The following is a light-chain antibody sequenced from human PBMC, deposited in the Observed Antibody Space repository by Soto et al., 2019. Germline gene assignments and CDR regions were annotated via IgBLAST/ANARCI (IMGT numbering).Light chain of an antibody. CDR3: SSYTSSSTLGV. J-gene: IGLJ2*01. V-gene: IGLV2-14*01. Sequence: QSVLTQPASVSGSPGQSITISCTGTSSDIGGYNYVSWYQHHPGKAPKLMIYEVNDRPSGVSNRFSGSKSGNTASLTISGLQAEDEADYYCSSYTSSSTLGVFGGGTKLTVL. CDR2: EVN. CDR1: SSDIGGYNY.